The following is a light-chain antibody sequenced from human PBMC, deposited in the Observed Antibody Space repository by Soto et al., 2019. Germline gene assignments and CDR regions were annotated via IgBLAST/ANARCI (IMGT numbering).Light chain of an antibody. Sequence: DIQMTQSPSSVSASVGDRVTITCRASQGSSSWLAWYQQNPGKAPELLIYAASSLQSGVPSRFSGSGSGTDFTLTISSLQPEDFATYYCQQANSFSFTFGPGTKVDIK. J-gene: IGKJ3*01. CDR3: QQANSFSFT. V-gene: IGKV1D-12*01. CDR1: QGSSSW. CDR2: AAS.